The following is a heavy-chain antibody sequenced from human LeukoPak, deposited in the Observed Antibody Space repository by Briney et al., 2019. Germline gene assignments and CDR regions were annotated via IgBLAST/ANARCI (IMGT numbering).Heavy chain of an antibody. CDR3: AREAAVNILPPFDY. V-gene: IGHV4-38-2*02. Sequence: PSETLSLTCTVSGYSISSGYYWGWIRQPPGKGLEWIGSIYHSGSTYYNPSLKSRVTISVDTSKNQFSLKLSSVTAADTAVYYCAREAAVNILPPFDYWGQGPLVTVS. J-gene: IGHJ4*02. CDR2: IYHSGST. CDR1: GYSISSGYY. D-gene: IGHD6-25*01.